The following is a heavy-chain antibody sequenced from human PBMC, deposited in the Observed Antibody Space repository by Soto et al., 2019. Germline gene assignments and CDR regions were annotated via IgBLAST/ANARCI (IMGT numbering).Heavy chain of an antibody. J-gene: IGHJ4*02. V-gene: IGHV3-48*02. CDR1: GFAFRTYS. Sequence: GESLSPSSPAPGFAFRTYSMNWVRQAPGKGLERVSYISSSSSTIYYADSVKGRFTIPRDNAKNALYLQMNSLRDEDTAVYYCARDPKARFWSGSEGGFDYWGQGTLVTVSS. CDR2: ISSSSSTI. CDR3: ARDPKARFWSGSEGGFDY. D-gene: IGHD3-3*01.